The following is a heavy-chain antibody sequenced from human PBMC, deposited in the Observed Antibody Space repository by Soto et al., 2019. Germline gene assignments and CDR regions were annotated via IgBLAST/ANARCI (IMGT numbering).Heavy chain of an antibody. CDR1: GYTITAYY. CDR2: INPNSGGT. CDR3: ARLTHPSLYYYGMDV. J-gene: IGHJ6*02. Sequence: ASVKVSCKASGYTITAYYMHWVRQAPGQGLEWMGWINPNSGGTNYAQKFQGRVTMTRDTSTSTAYMEVSRLRSDDTAVYFCARLTHPSLYYYGMDVWGQGTTVTVYS. V-gene: IGHV1-2*02.